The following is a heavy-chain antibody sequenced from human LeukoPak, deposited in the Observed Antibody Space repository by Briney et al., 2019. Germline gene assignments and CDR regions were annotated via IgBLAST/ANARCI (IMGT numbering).Heavy chain of an antibody. J-gene: IGHJ4*02. Sequence: SETLSLTCTVSGYSISSGYYWGWIRQPPGKGLEWIGSIYHRGSTYYNPSLKSRDTISVDTSKNQFSLKLSSVTAADTAVYYCAGCRITGTRPFDYWGQGTLVTVSS. CDR3: AGCRITGTRPFDY. V-gene: IGHV4-38-2*02. D-gene: IGHD1-7*01. CDR2: IYHRGST. CDR1: GYSISSGYY.